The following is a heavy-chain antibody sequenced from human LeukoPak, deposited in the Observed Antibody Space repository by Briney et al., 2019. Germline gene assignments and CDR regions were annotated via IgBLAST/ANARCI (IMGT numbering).Heavy chain of an antibody. CDR1: GFTFSDYY. J-gene: IGHJ4*02. Sequence: GGSLRLSCAASGFTFSDYYMSWSRQAPGKGLEWLSYISNSGVTIYYADSVKGRFTISRDNAKNSLYLQMNSLRAEDTAIYYCARAAGRANHWGQGTLVTVSS. CDR3: ARAAGRANH. V-gene: IGHV3-11*01. CDR2: ISNSGVTI.